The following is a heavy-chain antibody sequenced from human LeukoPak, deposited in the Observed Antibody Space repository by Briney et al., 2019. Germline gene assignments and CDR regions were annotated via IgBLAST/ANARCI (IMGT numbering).Heavy chain of an antibody. D-gene: IGHD5-18*01. CDR3: ARIVRVGSYGYMGY. J-gene: IGHJ2*01. Sequence: TSSETLSLTCTVSGSSISSDYYWGWIRQPPGKALESIGSIYHSGSPYYNPSLKSRVTISVDMSKNQFSLKLSSVTAADTAVYYCARIVRVGSYGYMGYWGRGTLVTVSS. CDR1: GSSISSDYY. V-gene: IGHV4-38-2*02. CDR2: IYHSGSP.